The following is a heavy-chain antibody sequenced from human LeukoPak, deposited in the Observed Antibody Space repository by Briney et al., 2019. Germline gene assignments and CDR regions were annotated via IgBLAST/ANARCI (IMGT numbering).Heavy chain of an antibody. CDR2: INHSGST. Sequence: PSETLSLTCTVSGGSISSYYWSWIRQPPGKGLEWIGEINHSGSTNYNPSLKSRFIISVDTSKNQFSLRMRSVTAADTAVYYCARGGGVGANPANAFDIWGQGTMVTVSS. CDR3: ARGGGVGANPANAFDI. J-gene: IGHJ3*02. V-gene: IGHV4-59*12. CDR1: GGSISSYY. D-gene: IGHD1-26*01.